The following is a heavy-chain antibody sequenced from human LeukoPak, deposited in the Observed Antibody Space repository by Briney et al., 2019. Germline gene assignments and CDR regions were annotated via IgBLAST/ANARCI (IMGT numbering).Heavy chain of an antibody. V-gene: IGHV3-23*01. D-gene: IGHD3-16*01. CDR1: GFTFNNYA. CDR2: ISGSGDSI. Sequence: QTGGSLRLSCAASGFTFNNYAMSWVRQAPGKGLECVSGISGSGDSIQYADSVKGRFTISRDNSKNTLYLQMNSLRAEDTAVYFCAKSPGVLLPYFDRWFDSWGQGTLVNVSS. CDR3: AKSPGVLLPYFDRWFDS. J-gene: IGHJ5*01.